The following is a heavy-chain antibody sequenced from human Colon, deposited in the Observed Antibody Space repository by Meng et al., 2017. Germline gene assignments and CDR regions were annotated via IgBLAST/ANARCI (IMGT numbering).Heavy chain of an antibody. V-gene: IGHV4-31*02. CDR2: MHYSGIA. Sequence: ESAPETVKPAQTRSRTCTVSGASISSEAFYWGWIRQHPGKGLEWIGYMHYSGIANYNPSLNSRIAISVDTSKNHFSLKLSSVTAADTAVYFCARYRYDSSSYSNFFDPWGQGTLVTVSS. D-gene: IGHD3-22*01. CDR1: GASISSEAFY. J-gene: IGHJ5*02. CDR3: ARYRYDSSSYSNFFDP.